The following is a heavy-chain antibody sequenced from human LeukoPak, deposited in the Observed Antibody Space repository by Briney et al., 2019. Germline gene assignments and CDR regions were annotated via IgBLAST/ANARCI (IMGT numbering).Heavy chain of an antibody. CDR1: GGSFSGYY. D-gene: IGHD3-22*01. V-gene: IGHV4-34*01. J-gene: IGHJ4*02. CDR3: ARGEEYYDSSGAFDY. CDR2: INHSGST. Sequence: SETLSLTCAVYGGSFSGYYWSWIRQPPGKGLEWIGEINHSGSTNYNPSLKSRVTISVDTSKNQFSLKLSSVTAADTAVYYCARGEEYYDSSGAFDYWGQGTLVTVSS.